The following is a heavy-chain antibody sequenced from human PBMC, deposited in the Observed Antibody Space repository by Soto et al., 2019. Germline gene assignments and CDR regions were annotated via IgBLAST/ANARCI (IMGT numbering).Heavy chain of an antibody. J-gene: IGHJ6*02. Sequence: PSETLSLTCTVSGGSISSYYWSWIRQPPGKGLEWIGYIYYSGSTNYNPSLKSRVTISVDTSKNQFSLKLSSVTAADTAVYYCARQKQGSGSNYGMDVWGQGTTVT. CDR2: IYYSGST. CDR1: GGSISSYY. CDR3: ARQKQGSGSNYGMDV. D-gene: IGHD3-10*01. V-gene: IGHV4-59*08.